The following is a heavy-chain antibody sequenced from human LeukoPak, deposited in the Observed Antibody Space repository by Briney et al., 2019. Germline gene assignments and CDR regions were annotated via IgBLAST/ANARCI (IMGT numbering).Heavy chain of an antibody. CDR1: GFTFSDYY. CDR2: ISGSGGST. J-gene: IGHJ5*02. Sequence: GGSLRLSCAASGFTFSDYYMSWVRQAPGKGLEWVSGISGSGGSTYYADSVKGRFTISRDNSKNTVNLQMNSLRVEDTAVYYCAKMAVAGSHNWFDPWGQGTLVTVSS. CDR3: AKMAVAGSHNWFDP. D-gene: IGHD6-19*01. V-gene: IGHV3-23*01.